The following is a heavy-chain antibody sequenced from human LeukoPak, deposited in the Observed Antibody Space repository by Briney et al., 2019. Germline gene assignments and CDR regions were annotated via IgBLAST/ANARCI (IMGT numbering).Heavy chain of an antibody. CDR1: GFTFSSYG. CDR3: AKVLAGDDAFDI. CDR2: ISYDGSNK. D-gene: IGHD6-19*01. Sequence: GGSLRLSCAASGFTFSSYGMHWVRQAPGKGLEWVAVISYDGSNKYYADSVKGRFTISRDNSKNTLYLQMNSLRAEDTAVYHCAKVLAGDDAFDIWGQGTMVTVSS. V-gene: IGHV3-30*18. J-gene: IGHJ3*02.